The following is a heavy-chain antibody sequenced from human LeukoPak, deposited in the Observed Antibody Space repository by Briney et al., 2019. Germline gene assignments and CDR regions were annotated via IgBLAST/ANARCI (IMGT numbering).Heavy chain of an antibody. D-gene: IGHD2-2*01. CDR1: GFTFSSYA. J-gene: IGHJ6*03. V-gene: IGHV3-30*04. CDR3: AKGHGYQLLFHYYYYYMDV. CDR2: ISYDGSNK. Sequence: GGSLRLSCAASGFTFSSYAMHWVRQAPGKGLEWVAVISYDGSNKYYADSVKGRFTISRDNSKDTLYVQMNSLRAEDTAVYYCAKGHGYQLLFHYYYYYMDVWGKGTTVTISS.